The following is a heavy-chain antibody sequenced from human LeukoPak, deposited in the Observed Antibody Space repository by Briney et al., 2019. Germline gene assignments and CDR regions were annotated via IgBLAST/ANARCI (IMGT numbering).Heavy chain of an antibody. CDR3: AKRERERISWYFFDY. CDR2: IGSSGSST. J-gene: IGHJ4*02. CDR1: GFTFRNYA. D-gene: IGHD6-13*01. Sequence: GGSLRLSCVASGFTFRNYAMSWVRQAPGKGLEWVSAIGSSGSSTYYADSVKGRFTISRDNSKDTPYLQMNSLRAEDTAVYYCAKRERERISWYFFDYWGQGTLVTVSS. V-gene: IGHV3-23*01.